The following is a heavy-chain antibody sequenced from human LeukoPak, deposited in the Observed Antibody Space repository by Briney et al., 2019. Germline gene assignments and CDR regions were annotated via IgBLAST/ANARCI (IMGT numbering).Heavy chain of an antibody. Sequence: ASVKVSCKASVGTFSSYAISWVRQAPGQGLEWMGRIIPIFGTANYAQKFQGRVTITTDESTSTAYMELSSLRSEDTAVYYCARDAVDTAMKAWGQGTLVTVSS. CDR2: IIPIFGTA. D-gene: IGHD5-18*01. J-gene: IGHJ5*02. CDR1: VGTFSSYA. CDR3: ARDAVDTAMKA. V-gene: IGHV1-69*05.